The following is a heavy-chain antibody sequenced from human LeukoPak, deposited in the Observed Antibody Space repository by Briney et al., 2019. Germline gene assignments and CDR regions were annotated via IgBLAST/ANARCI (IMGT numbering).Heavy chain of an antibody. CDR3: ARPGWGATAFFDY. J-gene: IGHJ4*02. D-gene: IGHD3-16*01. CDR2: IYPGDSDT. Sequence: GESLKISCKGSGYSFTSYWIGWVRQTPGKGLEWMGIIYPGDSDTRYSPPFQGQVTISADKSISTAYLQWSSLKASDTAMYYCARPGWGATAFFDYWGQGTLVTVSS. CDR1: GYSFTSYW. V-gene: IGHV5-51*01.